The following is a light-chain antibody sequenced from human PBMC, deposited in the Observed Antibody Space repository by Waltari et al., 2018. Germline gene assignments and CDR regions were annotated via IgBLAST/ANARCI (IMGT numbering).Light chain of an antibody. CDR1: QDLGTS. CDR2: VAS. J-gene: IGKJ4*01. CDR3: QEFYGSLSRT. Sequence: DIQMTQSPSSLSASVGDTITITCRASQDLGTSLAWYQQKPGEAPKLLVFVASRLQGGVPSRFSGNGSGTDFSLTIRSLQPEDFATYYCQEFYGSLSRTFGGGTKVDIK. V-gene: IGKV1-NL1*01.